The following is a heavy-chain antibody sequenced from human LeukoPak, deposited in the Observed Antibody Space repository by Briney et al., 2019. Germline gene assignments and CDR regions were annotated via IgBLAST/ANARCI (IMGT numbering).Heavy chain of an antibody. CDR1: GFTFSSYS. D-gene: IGHD3-3*01. CDR3: ARDITEGFDP. Sequence: GGSLRLSCAASGFTFSSYSMNWVRQAPGKGLEWVSYISSSSSTIYYADSVKGRFTISRDNAKNSLYLQMNSLRAEDTAVYYCARDITEGFDPWGQGTLVTVSS. CDR2: ISSSSSTI. V-gene: IGHV3-48*01. J-gene: IGHJ5*02.